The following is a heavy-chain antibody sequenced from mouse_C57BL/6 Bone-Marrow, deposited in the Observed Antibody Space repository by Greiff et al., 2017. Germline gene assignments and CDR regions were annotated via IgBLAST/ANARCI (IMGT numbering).Heavy chain of an antibody. J-gene: IGHJ3*01. CDR2: IDPENGDT. CDR1: GFNIKDDY. D-gene: IGHD2-2*01. Sequence: VQLQQSGAELVRPGASVKLSCTASGFNIKDDYMHWVKQRPEQGLEWIGWIDPENGDTEYASKFQGKATISADTSSNKAYLQLSSLTSEDTAVYNCTTTAYGYDGVAYWGQGTLVTVSA. V-gene: IGHV14-4*01. CDR3: TTTAYGYDGVAY.